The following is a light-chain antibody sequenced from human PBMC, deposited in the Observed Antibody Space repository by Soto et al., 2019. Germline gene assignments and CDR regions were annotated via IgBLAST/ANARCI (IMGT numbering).Light chain of an antibody. V-gene: IGKV1-9*01. Sequence: DIQLTQSPSFLSASVGDRVTISCRASQGISDYLAWYQQKPGKAPKLLIYGASTLQSGVPSRFSGSASGTEFTLTIRRLQPDDFATYFCQQFNAYPLTFGGGTKLEIK. CDR1: QGISDY. CDR2: GAS. J-gene: IGKJ4*01. CDR3: QQFNAYPLT.